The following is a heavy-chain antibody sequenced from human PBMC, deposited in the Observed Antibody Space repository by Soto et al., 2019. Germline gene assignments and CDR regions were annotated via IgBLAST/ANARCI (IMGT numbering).Heavy chain of an antibody. CDR2: ISSSSSYI. CDR3: AGYWGITFGGVIAQGAFDI. D-gene: IGHD3-16*02. Sequence: PGGSLRLSCAASGFTFSSYSMNWVRQAPGKGLEWVSSISSSSSYIYYADSVKGRFTISRDNAKNSLYLQMNSLRAEDTAVYYCAGYWGITFGGVIAQGAFDIWGQGTMVTVSS. V-gene: IGHV3-21*01. CDR1: GFTFSSYS. J-gene: IGHJ3*02.